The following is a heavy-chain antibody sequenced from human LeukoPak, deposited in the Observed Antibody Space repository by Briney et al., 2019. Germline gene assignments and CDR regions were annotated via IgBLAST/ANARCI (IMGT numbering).Heavy chain of an antibody. V-gene: IGHV4-39*01. CDR1: GGSISSSSYY. D-gene: IGHD2-2*01. CDR2: INHSGST. J-gene: IGHJ3*02. Sequence: SETLSLTCTVSGGSISSSSYYWSWIRQPPGKGLEWIGEINHSGSTNYNPSLKSRVTISVDTSKNQFSLKLSSVTAADTAVYYYARQPPFYQRRAFYIWGEGKMVTVSS. CDR3: ARQPPFYQRRAFYI.